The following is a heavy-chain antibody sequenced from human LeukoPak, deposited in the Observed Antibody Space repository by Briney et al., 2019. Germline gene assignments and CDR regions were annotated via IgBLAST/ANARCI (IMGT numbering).Heavy chain of an antibody. CDR2: IAHDGTT. Sequence: SETLSLTCAVSDGSIDITNYWSWVRQAPGKGLEWIGEIAHDGTTNYNPSLRSRVAMSFDRANNQFSLSLTSVTAADTAVYYCTREDRPYCPFAYWGQGVLVTVSS. V-gene: IGHV4-4*02. D-gene: IGHD1-26*01. J-gene: IGHJ4*02. CDR1: DGSIDITNY. CDR3: TREDRPYCPFAY.